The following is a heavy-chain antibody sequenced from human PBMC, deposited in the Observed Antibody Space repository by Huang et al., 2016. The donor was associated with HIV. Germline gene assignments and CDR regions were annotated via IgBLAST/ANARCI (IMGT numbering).Heavy chain of an antibody. Sequence: QVQLVQSGGEVKTPGASVKVSCKASGSALTSYGVSWVRQAPGQGLEWVGWSGSHNGDTNYAPRFRGRVTLTTDTSTNTADMERMSLRSDDTAIYYCARDPWYTNVWKLNAASVIWGQGTMVIVSS. CDR3: ARDPWYTNVWKLNAASVI. CDR2: SGSHNGDT. CDR1: GSALTSYG. V-gene: IGHV1-18*01. D-gene: IGHD1-26*01. J-gene: IGHJ3*02.